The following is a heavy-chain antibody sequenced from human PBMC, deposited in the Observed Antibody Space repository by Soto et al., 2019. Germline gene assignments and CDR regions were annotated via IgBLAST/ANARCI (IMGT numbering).Heavy chain of an antibody. J-gene: IGHJ6*02. D-gene: IGHD2-2*01. CDR3: ARDSGPYLFSYYGLDV. Sequence: GASVKVSCKASGYTFSSYGISWVRQAPGQGLEWMGWITAYNDNTNYAQKFQGRVTMTTDTSTSTAYMELRSLRSDDTAVYYCARDSGPYLFSYYGLDVWGQGTTVTVSS. CDR1: GYTFSSYG. V-gene: IGHV1-18*01. CDR2: ITAYNDNT.